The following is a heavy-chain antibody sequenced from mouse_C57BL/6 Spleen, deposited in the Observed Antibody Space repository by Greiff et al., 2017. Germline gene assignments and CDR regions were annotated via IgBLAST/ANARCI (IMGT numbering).Heavy chain of an antibody. D-gene: IGHD1-1*01. CDR2: IWSGGST. Sequence: QVQLKESGPGLVQPSQSLSITCTVSGFSLTSYGVHWVRQSPGKGLEWLGVIWSGGSTDYNAAFISRLSISKDNSKSQVFFKMNSLQADDTAIYVCASPYYYGSSPLAMDYWGQGTSGTVSS. CDR3: ASPYYYGSSPLAMDY. V-gene: IGHV2-2*01. CDR1: GFSLTSYG. J-gene: IGHJ4*01.